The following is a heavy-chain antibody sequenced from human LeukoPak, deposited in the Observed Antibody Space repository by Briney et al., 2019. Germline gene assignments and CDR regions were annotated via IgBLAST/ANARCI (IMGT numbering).Heavy chain of an antibody. V-gene: IGHV1-2*02. CDR1: GYTFTGYY. Sequence: ASVKVSCKASGYTFTGYYMHWVRQAPGQGLEWMGWINPNSGGTNYAQKFQGRVTMTRDTSISTAYMELSRLRSDDTAVYYCARVPLGGATTYYYGMDVWGQGTTVTVSS. D-gene: IGHD1-26*01. J-gene: IGHJ6*02. CDR3: ARVPLGGATTYYYGMDV. CDR2: INPNSGGT.